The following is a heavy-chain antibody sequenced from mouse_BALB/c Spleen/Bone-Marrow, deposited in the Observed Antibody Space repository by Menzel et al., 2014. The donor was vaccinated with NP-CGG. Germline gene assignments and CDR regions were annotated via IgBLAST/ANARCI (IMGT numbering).Heavy chain of an antibody. Sequence: QAQLQQSGPGLVAPSQSLSITCTVSGFSLTSYGVHWVRQPPGKGLEWLGVIWAGGSTNYNSALMSRLSISKDNSKSQVFLKMNSLQTDDTAMYYCARVVRYESYFDYWGQGTTLTVPS. D-gene: IGHD2-14*01. CDR2: IWAGGST. CDR1: GFSLTSYG. V-gene: IGHV2-9*02. CDR3: ARVVRYESYFDY. J-gene: IGHJ2*01.